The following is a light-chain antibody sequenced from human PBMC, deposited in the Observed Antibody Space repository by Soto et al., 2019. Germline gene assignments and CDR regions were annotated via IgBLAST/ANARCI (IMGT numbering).Light chain of an antibody. J-gene: IGLJ1*01. V-gene: IGLV2-11*01. Sequence: QSALTQPRSVSGSPGQSVTISCTGTSSDVGGYNYVSWYQQHPGKAPKVVIYDVSRRPSGVPDRFSGSKSGNTASLTISGLQSEDEADYYCCSFTGTSPTYVFGTGTKVTVL. CDR2: DVS. CDR3: CSFTGTSPTYV. CDR1: SSDVGGYNY.